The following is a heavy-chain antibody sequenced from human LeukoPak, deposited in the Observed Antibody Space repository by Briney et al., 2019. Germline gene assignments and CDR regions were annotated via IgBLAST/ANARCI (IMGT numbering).Heavy chain of an antibody. J-gene: IGHJ4*02. CDR1: GFTFSTYD. Sequence: LSGGSLRLSCAASGFTFSTYDMTWLRQAPGKGLEWVSAIGSSGSTYYADSVKGRFTISRDNSKNTLYPQMNSLRAEDTAIYYCANPFYGSGPRGYWGQGTLVTVSS. CDR2: IGSSGST. CDR3: ANPFYGSGPRGY. D-gene: IGHD3-10*01. V-gene: IGHV3-23*01.